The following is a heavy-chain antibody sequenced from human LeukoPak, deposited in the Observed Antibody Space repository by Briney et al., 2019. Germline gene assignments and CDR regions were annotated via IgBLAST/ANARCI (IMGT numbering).Heavy chain of an antibody. CDR2: IYTSGST. CDR3: ARDRKYSSGWFNFDY. J-gene: IGHJ4*02. CDR1: GGSISRNY. Sequence: SETLSLTCTVSGGSISRNYWSWIRQPAGKGLEWIGRIYTSGSTNYNPSLKSRVTVSVDTSKNQFSLKLSSVTAADTAVYYCARDRKYSSGWFNFDYWGQGTLVTVSS. V-gene: IGHV4-4*07. D-gene: IGHD6-19*01.